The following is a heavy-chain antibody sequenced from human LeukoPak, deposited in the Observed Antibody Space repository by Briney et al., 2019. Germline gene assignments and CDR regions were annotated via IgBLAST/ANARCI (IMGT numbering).Heavy chain of an antibody. V-gene: IGHV4-34*01. CDR3: ARGRGYIRYYYYYMDV. Sequence: SETLSLTCTVSGGSISSYYWSWIRQPPGKGLEWIGEINHSGSTNYNPSLKSRVTISVDTSKNQFSLKLSSVTAADTAVYYCARGRGYIRYYYYYMDVWDKGTTVTVSS. J-gene: IGHJ6*03. D-gene: IGHD2-15*01. CDR1: GGSISSYY. CDR2: INHSGST.